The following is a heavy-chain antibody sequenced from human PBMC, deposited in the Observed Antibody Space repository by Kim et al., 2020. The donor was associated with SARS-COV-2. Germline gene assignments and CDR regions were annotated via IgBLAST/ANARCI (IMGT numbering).Heavy chain of an antibody. D-gene: IGHD3-10*01. CDR1: GGSISSGGYY. CDR3: ARGGEYSMWFGAY. J-gene: IGHJ4*02. V-gene: IGHV4-31*03. CDR2: IYYSGST. Sequence: SETLSLTCTVSGGSISSGGYYWSWIRQHPGKGLEWIGYIYYSGSTYYNPSLKSRVTISVDTSKNQFSLKLSSVTAADTAVYYCARGGEYSMWFGAYWGQGTLVTVSP.